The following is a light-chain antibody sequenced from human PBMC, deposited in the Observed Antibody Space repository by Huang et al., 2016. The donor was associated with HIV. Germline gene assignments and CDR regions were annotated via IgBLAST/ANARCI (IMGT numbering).Light chain of an antibody. CDR2: DVS. J-gene: IGKJ1*01. Sequence: EIVMTQSPATLSVSPGERAILSCRASQNISRLAWYRQKSGQSPRLLIYDVSSRATGIPARFSGSGSGTEFTLTVSSLQSEDFALYYCQQYDDWPPWTFGPGTQVDIK. CDR1: QNISR. V-gene: IGKV3-15*01. CDR3: QQYDDWPPWT.